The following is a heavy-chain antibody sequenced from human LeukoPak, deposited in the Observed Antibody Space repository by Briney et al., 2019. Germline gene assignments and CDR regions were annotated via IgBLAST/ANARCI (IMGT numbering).Heavy chain of an antibody. Sequence: ASVKVSCKASGYTFTGYYMHWVRQAPGQGLEWMGWINPNSGGTNYAQKFQGRVTMTRDTSISTAYMELSRLRSDDTAVYYCARLHFFGYSGYAFDYWGQGTLVTVSS. CDR3: ARLHFFGYSGYAFDY. CDR1: GYTFTGYY. D-gene: IGHD5-12*01. J-gene: IGHJ4*02. V-gene: IGHV1-2*02. CDR2: INPNSGGT.